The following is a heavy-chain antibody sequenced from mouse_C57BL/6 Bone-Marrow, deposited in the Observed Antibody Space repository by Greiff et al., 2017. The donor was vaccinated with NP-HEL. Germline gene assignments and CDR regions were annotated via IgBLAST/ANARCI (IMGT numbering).Heavy chain of an antibody. CDR1: GYTFTSYW. V-gene: IGHV1-7*01. CDR3: ARYRYPYYFDY. D-gene: IGHD1-1*01. CDR2: INPSSGYT. J-gene: IGHJ2*01. Sequence: QVQLQQSGAELAKPGASVKLSCKASGYTFTSYWMHWVTQRPGQGLEWIGYINPSSGYTKSNQKFKDKATLTADTSSSTAYLQLSSLTSEDSAVYYCARYRYPYYFDYWGQGTTLTVSS.